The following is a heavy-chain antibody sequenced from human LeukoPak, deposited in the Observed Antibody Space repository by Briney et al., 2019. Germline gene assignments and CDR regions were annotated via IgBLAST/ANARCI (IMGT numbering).Heavy chain of an antibody. J-gene: IGHJ4*02. CDR1: GITLSSSW. CDR2: ITSDGTDI. CDR3: ARERFRYDV. Sequence: PGGSLRLSCEASGITLSSSWMHWVRQSPAKGLVWVARITSDGTDIKYADSVKGRFTLSRDNAKNTLYLQMNSLRVEDTALYYCARERFRYDVWGQGTLVTVSS. D-gene: IGHD3-22*01. V-gene: IGHV3-74*01.